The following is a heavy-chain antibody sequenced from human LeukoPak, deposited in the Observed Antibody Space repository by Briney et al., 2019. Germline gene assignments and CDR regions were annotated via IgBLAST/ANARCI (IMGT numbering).Heavy chain of an antibody. CDR3: TTGFGVVIN. CDR2: IKSKTDGGTT. CDR1: GFTFSNAW. V-gene: IGHV3-15*01. Sequence: GGSLRLSCAASGFTFSNAWVSWVRQAPGKGLEWVGRIKSKTDGGTTDYAAPVKGRFTISRDDSKNTLYLPMNSLTTEDTAGYYCTTGFGVVINWGQGTLVTVSS. D-gene: IGHD3-3*01. J-gene: IGHJ4*02.